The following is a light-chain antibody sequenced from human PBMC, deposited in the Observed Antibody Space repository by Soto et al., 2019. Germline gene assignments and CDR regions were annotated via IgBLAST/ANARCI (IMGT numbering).Light chain of an antibody. CDR3: SSYTSTSTISV. V-gene: IGLV2-14*01. J-gene: IGLJ1*01. CDR2: EVT. Sequence: QSVLTQPASVSGSPGQSITISCTGTSSDIGFYNYVSWYQHHPGKAPKLIIYEVTNRPSGVSNRFSGSKSGNTASLTISGLQAEDEADYHCSSYTSTSTISVFGTGTKVTVL. CDR1: SSDIGFYNY.